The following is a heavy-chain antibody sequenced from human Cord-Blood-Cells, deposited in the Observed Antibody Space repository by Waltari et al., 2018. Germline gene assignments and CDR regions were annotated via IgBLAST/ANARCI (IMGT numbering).Heavy chain of an antibody. V-gene: IGHV3-30-3*01. CDR3: ARDSAKIAAAGEIGN. CDR1: GFTFSSYA. Sequence: QVQLVESGGGVVQPGRSLRLSCAASGFTFSSYAMHWVRQAPGKGLEWVAVISYDGSNKYYADSVKGRFTISRDNSKNTLYLQMNSLRAEDTAVYYCARDSAKIAAAGEIGNWGQGTLVTVSS. CDR2: ISYDGSNK. D-gene: IGHD6-13*01. J-gene: IGHJ4*02.